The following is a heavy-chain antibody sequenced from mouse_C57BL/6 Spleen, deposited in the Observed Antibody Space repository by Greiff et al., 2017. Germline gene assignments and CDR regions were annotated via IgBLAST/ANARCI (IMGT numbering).Heavy chain of an antibody. CDR3: ARSYGSSYEDFDY. J-gene: IGHJ2*01. CDR1: GYTFTSYW. V-gene: IGHV1-55*01. Sequence: VQLQQSGAELVKPGASVKMSCKASGYTFTSYWITWVKQRPGQGLEWIGDIYPGSGSTNYNEKFKSKATLTVDTSSSTAYMQISSLTSEDSAVYYCARSYGSSYEDFDYWGQGTTLTVSS. CDR2: IYPGSGST. D-gene: IGHD1-1*01.